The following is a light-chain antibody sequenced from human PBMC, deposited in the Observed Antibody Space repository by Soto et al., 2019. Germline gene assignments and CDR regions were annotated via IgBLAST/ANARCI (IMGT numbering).Light chain of an antibody. CDR2: GAS. CDR1: QSVSSN. J-gene: IGKJ1*01. V-gene: IGKV3-15*01. CDR3: QQYNRWPQWT. Sequence: EIVMTQSPATLSVSPGERATLSCRASQSVSSNLAWYQQKPGQAPRLLIYGASTRATGIPARFSGSGSGTEFTLTISSLQSADFAVYYCQQYNRWPQWTFGQGTKADI.